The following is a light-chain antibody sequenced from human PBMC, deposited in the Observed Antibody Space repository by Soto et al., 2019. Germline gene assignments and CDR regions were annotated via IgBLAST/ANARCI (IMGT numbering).Light chain of an antibody. V-gene: IGKV3-11*01. CDR3: QQRSNWPPSIT. CDR2: DAS. J-gene: IGKJ5*01. Sequence: EVVLTQSPGTLSLSPGERATLSFSASQSVSSYLAWYQQKPGQAPRLLIYDASNRATGIPARFSGSGSGTDFTLTISSLEPEDFAVYYCQQRSNWPPSITFGQGTRLEI. CDR1: QSVSSY.